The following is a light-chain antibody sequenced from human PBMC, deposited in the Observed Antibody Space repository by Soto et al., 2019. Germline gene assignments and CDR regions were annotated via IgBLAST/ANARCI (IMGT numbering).Light chain of an antibody. CDR3: QQYEKWPWT. V-gene: IGKV3-20*01. CDR1: ETVTGKY. Sequence: DIVLTQSAGPLSLSPVDRATLSCMASETVTGKYLAWYQQKAGQAPRLLIFAASNRATGIPDRFSGSRSGTDCTLTISRLEPEDFSVYYCQQYEKWPWTFGQGIKVDI. CDR2: AAS. J-gene: IGKJ1*01.